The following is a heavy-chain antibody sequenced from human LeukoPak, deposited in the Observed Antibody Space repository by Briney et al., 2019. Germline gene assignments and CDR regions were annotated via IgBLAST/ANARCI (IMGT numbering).Heavy chain of an antibody. Sequence: PGGSLRLSCAAYGFIVSHNYMTWVRQAPGKGLEWISVIYMNGTTYYADSVKGRFTISRDQANNTLYLQMNTLRDEDTAVYYCARGPRYSFYWGEGTLVSVSS. CDR2: IYMNGTT. CDR3: ARGPRYSFY. D-gene: IGHD6-13*01. V-gene: IGHV3-53*01. CDR1: GFIVSHNY. J-gene: IGHJ4*02.